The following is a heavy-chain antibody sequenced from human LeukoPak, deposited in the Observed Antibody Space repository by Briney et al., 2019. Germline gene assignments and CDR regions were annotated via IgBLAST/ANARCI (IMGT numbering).Heavy chain of an antibody. V-gene: IGHV1-18*01. D-gene: IGHD3-22*01. J-gene: IGHJ4*02. CDR2: ISAYNGNT. CDR1: GYTFTSYG. Sequence: GASVKVSCKASGYTFTSYGISWVRQAPGQGLEWMGWISAYNGNTNYAQKLQGRVTMTTDTSTSTAYMELRSLRSDDTAVYYCARPLNCSGYYSLGYWGQGTLVTVSS. CDR3: ARPLNCSGYYSLGY.